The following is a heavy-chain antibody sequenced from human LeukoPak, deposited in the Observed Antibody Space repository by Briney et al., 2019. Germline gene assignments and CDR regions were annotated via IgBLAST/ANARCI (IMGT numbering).Heavy chain of an antibody. J-gene: IGHJ4*02. D-gene: IGHD6-6*01. V-gene: IGHV1-2*02. Sequence: ASVKVSCKASGYTFTGYYMHWVRQAPGQGLEWMGWINPNSGGTNYAQKFQGRVTMTRDTSISTAYMELSRLRSDDTAVYYCARAVEYSSPPGDYWGQGTLVTVSS. CDR2: INPNSGGT. CDR1: GYTFTGYY. CDR3: ARAVEYSSPPGDY.